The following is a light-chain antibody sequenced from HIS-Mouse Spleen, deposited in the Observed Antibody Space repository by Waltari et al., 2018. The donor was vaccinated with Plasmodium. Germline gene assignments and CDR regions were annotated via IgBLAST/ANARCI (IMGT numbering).Light chain of an antibody. J-gene: IGLJ3*02. CDR1: ALPQTY. CDR2: EDS. Sequence: SYELTQPPSVSVSPGQTARITRSGDALPQTYAYWYQKKSGQAPVLVIYEDSKRPSGIPERFSGSSSGTMATLTISGAQVEDEADYYCYSTDSSGNHRVFGGGTKLTVL. CDR3: YSTDSSGNHRV. V-gene: IGLV3-10*01.